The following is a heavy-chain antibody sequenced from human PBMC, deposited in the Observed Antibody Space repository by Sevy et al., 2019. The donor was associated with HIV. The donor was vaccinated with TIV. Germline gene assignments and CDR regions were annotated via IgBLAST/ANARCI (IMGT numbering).Heavy chain of an antibody. Sequence: GGSLRLSCAASGFTFSNAWMSWVRQAPGKGLEWVGRIKSKTDGGTTDYAAPVKGRFTISRDDSKNTLYLQMNSLKTEDTAVYYCTTDLAAAGRTGYFDLWVRGTLVTVSS. CDR2: IKSKTDGGTT. CDR3: TTDLAAAGRTGYFDL. D-gene: IGHD6-13*01. CDR1: GFTFSNAW. V-gene: IGHV3-15*01. J-gene: IGHJ2*01.